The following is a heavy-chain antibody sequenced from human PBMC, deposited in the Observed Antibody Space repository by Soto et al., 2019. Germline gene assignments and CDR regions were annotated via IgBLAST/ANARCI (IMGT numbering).Heavy chain of an antibody. J-gene: IGHJ4*02. CDR2: ISYDGSNK. V-gene: IGHV3-30-3*01. D-gene: IGHD5-18*01. CDR1: GFTFSSYA. CDR3: ARDQAMVAGVYYFDY. Sequence: QVQLVESGGGVVQPGRSLRLSCAASGFTFSSYAMHWVRQAPGKGLEWVAVISYDGSNKYYADSVKGRFTISRDNSKNTLYLQMNSLRAEDTAVYYCARDQAMVAGVYYFDYWGQGTLVTVSS.